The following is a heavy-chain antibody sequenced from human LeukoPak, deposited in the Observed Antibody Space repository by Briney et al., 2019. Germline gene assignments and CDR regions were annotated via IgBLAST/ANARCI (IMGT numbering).Heavy chain of an antibody. V-gene: IGHV3-7*01. CDR3: ARENPFSSSSPMWY. J-gene: IGHJ4*02. Sequence: GGSLRLSCAASGFTFSSYCMSWVRQAPGKGLDWVANKKEDGSEKYDVNSVKGRFTISRDNAKNSLYLQMKSLRAEDTAVYYCARENPFSSSSPMWYWGQGTLVTVSS. CDR1: GFTFSSYC. D-gene: IGHD6-6*01. CDR2: KKEDGSEK.